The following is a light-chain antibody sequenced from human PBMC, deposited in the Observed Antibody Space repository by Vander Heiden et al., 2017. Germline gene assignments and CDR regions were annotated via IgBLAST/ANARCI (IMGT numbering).Light chain of an antibody. CDR3: QQRSNWPLT. V-gene: IGKV3-11*01. Sequence: EIVLTQSPATLFLSPGERATLSCRASQSVSSYLAWYQQKPNQAPRLLIYDASNRATGIPARFSGSGSGTDFTLTISSLEPEDFAVYYCQQRSNWPLTFGHGTKVDIK. CDR1: QSVSSY. J-gene: IGKJ3*01. CDR2: DAS.